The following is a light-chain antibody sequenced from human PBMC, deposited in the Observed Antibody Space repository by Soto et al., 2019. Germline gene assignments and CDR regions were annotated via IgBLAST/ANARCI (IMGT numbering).Light chain of an antibody. CDR2: AAS. CDR3: QQTYSVPLT. V-gene: IGKV1-39*01. J-gene: IGKJ4*01. CDR1: QSISSY. Sequence: IHMTPSPSSLSASVSDRFTINCRASQSISSYLNWYQQKPGKAPKLLIYAASSLQSGVPSRFSGSGSGTDFTLTISSLQPEDFATYYCQQTYSVPLTFGGGTKVDIK.